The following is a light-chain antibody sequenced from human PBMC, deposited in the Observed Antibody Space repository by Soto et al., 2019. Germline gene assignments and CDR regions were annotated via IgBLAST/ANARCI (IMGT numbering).Light chain of an antibody. CDR2: DAS. J-gene: IGKJ1*01. CDR1: QSISSW. CDR3: QQYNSYSWT. V-gene: IGKV1-5*01. Sequence: DIQMTQSPSTLSASVGDRFTITCRAIQSISSWLAWYEQKPGKAPKLLIYDASSLESGVPSRFRGSGSGTEFTLTISSLQPDDFETYYCQQYNSYSWTFGQGTKVDIK.